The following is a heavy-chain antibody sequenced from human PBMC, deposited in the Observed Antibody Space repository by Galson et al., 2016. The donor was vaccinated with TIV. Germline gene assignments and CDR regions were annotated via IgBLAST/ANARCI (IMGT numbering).Heavy chain of an antibody. D-gene: IGHD1-7*01. CDR1: GFPFSSYS. Sequence: LRLSCAVSGFPFSSYSMNWVRQAPGKGLEWVSPISSTSNYRYYADSVKGRFTISRDNAEDSLYLQINSLRVEDTALYYCARRGNYLSDTFDIWGQGTMVTVSS. CDR2: ISSTSNYR. J-gene: IGHJ3*02. CDR3: ARRGNYLSDTFDI. V-gene: IGHV3-21*01.